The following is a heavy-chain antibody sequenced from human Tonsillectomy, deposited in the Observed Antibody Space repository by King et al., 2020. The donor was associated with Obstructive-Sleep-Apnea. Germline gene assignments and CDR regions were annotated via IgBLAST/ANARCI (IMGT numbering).Heavy chain of an antibody. CDR1: GGSISSSSYY. CDR2: IYYSGST. CDR3: ARREGATTQRDY. Sequence: LQLQESGPGLVKPSETLSLTCTVSGGSISSSSYYWGWIRQPPGKGLEWIGSIYYSGSTYYNPSLESRVTISVDTSKNQFSLKLSSVTAADTAVYYCARREGATTQRDYWGQGTLVTVSS. J-gene: IGHJ4*02. D-gene: IGHD1-26*01. V-gene: IGHV4-39*01.